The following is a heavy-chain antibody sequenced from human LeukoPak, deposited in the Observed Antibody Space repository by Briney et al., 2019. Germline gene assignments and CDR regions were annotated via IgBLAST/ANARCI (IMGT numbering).Heavy chain of an antibody. CDR2: IYYSGTT. D-gene: IGHD2-2*01. Sequence: KSSETLSLTCTVSGGSISSYYWSWIRQPPGKGLEWIGYIYYSGTTNYNPSLKSRVTISVDTSKNQFSLKLSSVTAADTAVYYCAGEPLIVVVPAATYYGMDVWGQGTTVTVSS. CDR1: GGSISSYY. J-gene: IGHJ6*02. V-gene: IGHV4-59*12. CDR3: AGEPLIVVVPAATYYGMDV.